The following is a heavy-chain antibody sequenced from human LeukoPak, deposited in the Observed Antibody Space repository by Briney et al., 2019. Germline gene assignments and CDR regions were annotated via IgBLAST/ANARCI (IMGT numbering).Heavy chain of an antibody. V-gene: IGHV4-59*01. J-gene: IGHJ4*02. D-gene: IGHD4-17*01. CDR1: GGSISSYY. CDR3: ARVDYGDYEYYFDY. Sequence: SETLSLTCTVSGGSISSYYWCWIRQPPGKGLEWIGYIYYSGSTNYNPSLKSRVTISVDTSKNQFSLKLSSVTAADTAVYYCARVDYGDYEYYFDYWGQGTLVTVSS. CDR2: IYYSGST.